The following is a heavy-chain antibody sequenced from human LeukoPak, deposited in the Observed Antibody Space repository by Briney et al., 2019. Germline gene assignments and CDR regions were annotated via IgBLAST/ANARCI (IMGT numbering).Heavy chain of an antibody. V-gene: IGHV1-46*01. CDR1: GYTFTSYY. CDR3: ARDGGGVSAPGGY. D-gene: IGHD3-16*01. Sequence: GASVKVSCKASGYTFTSYYMHWVRQAPGQGLEWMGIINPGGRSTTYAQKFQGRVTLTRDTSTSTVYMELSSLRPEDTAVYYRARDGGGVSAPGGYWGQGTLVTVSS. J-gene: IGHJ4*02. CDR2: INPGGRST.